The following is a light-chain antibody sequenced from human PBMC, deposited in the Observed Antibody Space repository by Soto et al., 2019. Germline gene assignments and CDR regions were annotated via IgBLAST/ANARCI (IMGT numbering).Light chain of an antibody. J-gene: IGLJ3*02. CDR3: CSYAGSSTWV. V-gene: IGLV2-23*02. CDR1: SSDVGSYNL. Sequence: QSVLTQPASVSGSPGQSITISCTGTSSDVGSYNLGSWYQQHPGKAPKLMIYEVSKRPSGVSNRFSGSKSGNTASLTISWLQAEDEADYYCCSYAGSSTWVFGGGTKLTVL. CDR2: EVS.